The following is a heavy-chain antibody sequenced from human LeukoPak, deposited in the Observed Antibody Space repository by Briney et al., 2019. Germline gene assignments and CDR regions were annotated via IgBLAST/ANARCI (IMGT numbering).Heavy chain of an antibody. CDR1: GFTFSSYS. J-gene: IGHJ5*02. V-gene: IGHV3-21*04. D-gene: IGHD3-10*01. CDR2: ISSSSSYI. Sequence: GGSLRLSCAASGFTFSSYSMNWVRQAPGKGLEWVSSISSSSSYIYYADSVKGRFTISRDNAKNSLYLQMNSLRTEDTALYYCAKESGSYYGSGTPGGFDPWGQGTLVTVSS. CDR3: AKESGSYYGSGTPGGFDP.